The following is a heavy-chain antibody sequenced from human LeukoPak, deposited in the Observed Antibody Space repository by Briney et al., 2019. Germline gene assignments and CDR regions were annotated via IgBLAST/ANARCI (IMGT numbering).Heavy chain of an antibody. J-gene: IGHJ4*02. D-gene: IGHD6-13*01. V-gene: IGHV1-2*02. CDR1: GYTFSDYY. CDR3: ARDGIIAAAVHFDS. CDR2: LNPDSGGT. Sequence: ASVKVSCKASGYTFSDYYIHWVRQAPGQGLEWMGWLNPDSGGTNYAQKFQGRVSMTRDMSLATAYMELSWLRSDDTAVYFCARDGIIAAAVHFDSWGQGTLVTVS.